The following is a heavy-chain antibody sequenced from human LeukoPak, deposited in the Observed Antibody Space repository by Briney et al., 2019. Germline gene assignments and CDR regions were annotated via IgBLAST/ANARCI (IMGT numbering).Heavy chain of an antibody. CDR2: ISAYNGDT. J-gene: IGHJ4*02. CDR3: GRASSKLGDLDY. CDR1: GYTFTTYG. V-gene: IGHV1-18*01. Sequence: ASVKVSCRASGYTFTTYGISWVRQAPGQGLEWMGWISAYNGDTHYAQKLQGSITMTTDTSTSTVCMELRSLRSDDTAVYYCGRASSKLGDLDYWGQGTPVTVSS. D-gene: IGHD3-16*01.